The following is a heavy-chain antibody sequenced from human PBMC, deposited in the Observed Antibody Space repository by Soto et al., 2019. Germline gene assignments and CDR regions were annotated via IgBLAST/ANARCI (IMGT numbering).Heavy chain of an antibody. CDR2: ISSSSSTI. CDR3: ARDWYYDILTGYVSDGMDV. V-gene: IGHV3-48*02. Sequence: EVQLVESGGGLVQPGGSLRLSCAASGFTFSSYSMNWVRQAPGKGLEWVSYISSSSSTIYYADSVKGRFTISRDNAKNSLYLQMNSLRDEDTAVYYCARDWYYDILTGYVSDGMDVWGQGTTVTVSS. D-gene: IGHD3-9*01. J-gene: IGHJ6*02. CDR1: GFTFSSYS.